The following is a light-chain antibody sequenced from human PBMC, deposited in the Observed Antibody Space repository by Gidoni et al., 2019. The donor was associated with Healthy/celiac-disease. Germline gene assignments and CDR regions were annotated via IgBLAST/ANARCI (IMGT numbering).Light chain of an antibody. CDR2: DVS. Sequence: QSALTQPASVSGSPGQSLTISCTGTSSDVGGYNYVSWYQQHPGKAPKLMIYDVSNRPSGVSNRFSGSTSGNTASLTISGLQAEDEADYYCSSYTSSSTPWVFGGGTKLTVL. CDR3: SSYTSSSTPWV. V-gene: IGLV2-14*03. CDR1: SSDVGGYNY. J-gene: IGLJ3*02.